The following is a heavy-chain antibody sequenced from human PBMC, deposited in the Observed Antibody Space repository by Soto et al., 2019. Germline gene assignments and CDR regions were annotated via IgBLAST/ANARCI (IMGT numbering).Heavy chain of an antibody. CDR1: GGTSSSYA. CDR3: AGGGFTMVRDYGMDV. V-gene: IGHV1-69*06. CDR2: IIPIFGTA. D-gene: IGHD3-10*01. J-gene: IGHJ6*02. Sequence: GASVKVSCKASGGTSSSYAISWVRQAPGQGLEWMGGIIPIFGTANYAQKFQGRVTITADKSTSTAYMELSSLRSEDTAVYYCAGGGFTMVRDYGMDVWGQGTTVTVSS.